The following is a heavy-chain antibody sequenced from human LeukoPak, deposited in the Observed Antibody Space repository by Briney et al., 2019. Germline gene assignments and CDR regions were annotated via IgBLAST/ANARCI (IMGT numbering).Heavy chain of an antibody. CDR1: GFTFSNYW. Sequence: GGSLSLSCAASGFTFSNYWMTWVRQAPGKGLEWVANIKQDGSEKYYVDSVKGRFTISRDNAKNSLFLQMNSLRAEDTAVYYCAKGPTHSSSSWGQGTLVTVSS. D-gene: IGHD2-2*01. CDR3: AKGPTHSSSS. CDR2: IKQDGSEK. J-gene: IGHJ5*02. V-gene: IGHV3-7*03.